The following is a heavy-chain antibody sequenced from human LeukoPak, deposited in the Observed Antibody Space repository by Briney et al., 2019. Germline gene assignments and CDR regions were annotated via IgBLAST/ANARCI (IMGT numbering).Heavy chain of an antibody. CDR2: ISWDCGLI. V-gene: IGHV3-9*01. CDR3: VKDQTTVSLSGWFDP. CDR1: GFIFDDYA. J-gene: IGHJ5*02. D-gene: IGHD4-17*01. Sequence: PGGSLRLSCAASGFIFDDYAMHWVRQAPGKGLEWVSGISWDCGLIGYADSVKGRFTIGRDNAKNSLYLQMDSLRPEDTALDYCVKDQTTVSLSGWFDPWGQGTLVSVSP.